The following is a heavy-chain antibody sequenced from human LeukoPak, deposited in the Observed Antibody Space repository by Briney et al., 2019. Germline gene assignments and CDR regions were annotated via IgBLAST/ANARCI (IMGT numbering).Heavy chain of an antibody. D-gene: IGHD1-14*01. V-gene: IGHV4-39*07. CDR3: VRTGTSAYDY. J-gene: IGHJ4*02. CDR1: GGSTSSSSYY. CDR2: IYYSGST. Sequence: SETLSLTCTVSGGSTSSSSYYWGWIRQPPGKGLEWIGSIYYSGSTYYNPSLKSRVTISVDTSKNQFSLKLSSVTAADTAVYYCVRTGTSAYDYWGQGTLVTVSS.